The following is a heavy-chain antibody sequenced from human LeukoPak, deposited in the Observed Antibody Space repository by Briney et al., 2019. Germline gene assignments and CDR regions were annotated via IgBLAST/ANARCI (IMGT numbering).Heavy chain of an antibody. CDR2: INEDGSST. J-gene: IGHJ4*02. D-gene: IGHD5-12*01. Sequence: GGSLRLSCTASGFTFTSNWMHGVRQVPGKGLVWVSRINEDGSSTTYADSVKGRFTISRDNAKNTLYLQMNSLRVEDTAVYYCARDGVGTTPLDYWGQGTLVTVSS. CDR3: ARDGVGTTPLDY. V-gene: IGHV3-74*01. CDR1: GFTFTSNW.